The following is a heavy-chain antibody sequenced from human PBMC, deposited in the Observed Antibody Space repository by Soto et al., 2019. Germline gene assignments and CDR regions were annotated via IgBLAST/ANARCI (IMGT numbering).Heavy chain of an antibody. CDR3: AGVTSAVLRYFDWLSYYYMDV. V-gene: IGHV3-7*01. CDR1: GFTFSSYG. CDR2: IKQDGSGK. J-gene: IGHJ6*03. Sequence: GGSLRLSCAASGFTFSSYGMSWVRQAPGKGLEWVANIKQDGSGKYYVDSVKGRFTISRDNAKNSLYLQMNSLRAENRAGYYCAGVTSAVLRYFDWLSYYYMDVWGKGTTVTVSS. D-gene: IGHD3-9*01.